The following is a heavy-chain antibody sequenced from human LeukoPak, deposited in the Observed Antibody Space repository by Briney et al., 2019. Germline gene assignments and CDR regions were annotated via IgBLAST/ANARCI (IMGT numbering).Heavy chain of an antibody. CDR2: IYYSGST. D-gene: IGHD2-15*01. J-gene: IGHJ6*02. CDR3: ARDRWLYGMDV. Sequence: SETLSLTCTVSGGSISSYYWSWIRQPPGKGLEWIGYIYYSGSTNYNPSLKSRVTISVDTSKNQFSLKLSSVTAADTAVYYCARDRWLYGMDVWGQGNTVTVSS. CDR1: GGSISSYY. V-gene: IGHV4-59*01.